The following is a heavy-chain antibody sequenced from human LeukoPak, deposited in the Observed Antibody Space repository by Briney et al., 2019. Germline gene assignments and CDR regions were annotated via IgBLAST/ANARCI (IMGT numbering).Heavy chain of an antibody. Sequence: GGSLRLSCAASGFTFSSAWMNWVRQAPGKGLEWVGLIKSKTDGGTADYAAPVKGRFTISRDDSENTLYLQMNSLKTEDTAVYYCTTGVVVSATHDGCWGQGTLVTVSS. V-gene: IGHV3-15*01. CDR3: TTGVVVSATHDGC. CDR2: IKSKTDGGTA. CDR1: GFTFSSAW. J-gene: IGHJ4*02. D-gene: IGHD2-15*01.